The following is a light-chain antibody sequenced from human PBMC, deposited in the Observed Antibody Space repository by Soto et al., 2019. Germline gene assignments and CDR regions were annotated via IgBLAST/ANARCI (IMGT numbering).Light chain of an antibody. Sequence: ELVMTQSTATLSVSPGESANISCRASQSVTKNLAWYHQKPGKHPKLVLYGVSTRASGIPARFNGSGSGTECTLTISILQSEDFAGYDCQQYNNWPPRYTFGQGTKLEIK. J-gene: IGKJ2*01. CDR1: QSVTKN. CDR3: QQYNNWPPRYT. V-gene: IGKV3D-15*01. CDR2: GVS.